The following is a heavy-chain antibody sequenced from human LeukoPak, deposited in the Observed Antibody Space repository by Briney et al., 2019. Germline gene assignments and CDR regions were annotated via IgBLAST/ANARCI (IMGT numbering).Heavy chain of an antibody. CDR3: ARHKKDSSSLNRLDY. CDR2: IYPGDADT. CDR1: GYSFTSYW. D-gene: IGHD6-13*01. J-gene: IGHJ4*02. Sequence: GESLKISCTGSGYSFTSYWIGWVRQMPGKGLECMGIIYPGDADTRYSPSFQGQVTISADKSISTAYLQWSSLKASDTAMYYCARHKKDSSSLNRLDYWGQGTLVTVSS. V-gene: IGHV5-51*01.